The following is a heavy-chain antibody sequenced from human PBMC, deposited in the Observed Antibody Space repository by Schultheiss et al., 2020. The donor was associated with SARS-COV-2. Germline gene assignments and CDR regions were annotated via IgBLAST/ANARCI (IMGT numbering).Heavy chain of an antibody. V-gene: IGHV3-30-3*01. CDR3: ARKLYGDYTPGAFDI. CDR2: ISYDGSNK. CDR1: GFTVSSNY. Sequence: GGSLRLSCAASGFTVSSNYMSWVRQAPGKGLEWVAVISYDGSNKYYADSVKGRFTISRDNARNTLYLEMNSLRAEDTAVYYCARKLYGDYTPGAFDIWGQGTMVTVSS. J-gene: IGHJ3*02. D-gene: IGHD4-17*01.